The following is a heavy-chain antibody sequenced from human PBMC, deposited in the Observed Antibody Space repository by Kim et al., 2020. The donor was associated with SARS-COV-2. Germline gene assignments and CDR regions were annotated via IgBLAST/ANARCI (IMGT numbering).Heavy chain of an antibody. CDR3: AGRTGFDY. D-gene: IGHD2-15*01. CDR2: INHSGST. Sequence: SETLSLTCAVYGGSFSGYYWSWIRQPPEKALEWIGEINHSGSTNYNPTLKSRVTISVDTSKNQFSLKLSSVTTADTAVYYCAGRTGFDYLGQGTMFTAPS. V-gene: IGHV4-34*01. J-gene: IGHJ4*02. CDR1: GGSFSGYY.